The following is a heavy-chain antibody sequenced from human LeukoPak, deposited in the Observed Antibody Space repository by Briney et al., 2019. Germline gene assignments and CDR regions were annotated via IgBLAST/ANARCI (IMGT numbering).Heavy chain of an antibody. Sequence: GGSLRLSCAASRFTFSSYGMHWLRQAPGKGLEGVAVISSDGSNKYYADSVKGRFTISRDNSKNTLYLQMNSLRAEDTAVYYCATGTYYYDSRDYYGAFDIWGQGTMVTVSS. J-gene: IGHJ3*02. V-gene: IGHV3-30*03. CDR1: RFTFSSYG. CDR3: ATGTYYYDSRDYYGAFDI. D-gene: IGHD3-22*01. CDR2: ISSDGSNK.